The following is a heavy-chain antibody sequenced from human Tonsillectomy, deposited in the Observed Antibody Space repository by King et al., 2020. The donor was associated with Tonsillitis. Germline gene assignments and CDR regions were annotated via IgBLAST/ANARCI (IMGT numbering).Heavy chain of an antibody. V-gene: IGHV3-30*02. CDR2: IRSDGSSK. J-gene: IGHJ4*02. CDR3: AKGGDGFGY. CDR1: GFTFNNYG. D-gene: IGHD5-24*01. Sequence: QLVQSGGGVVQPGGSLRLPCEASGFTFNNYGMHWVRQAPGKGPEWVSFIRSDGSSKLYVDPVKGRFAISRDNFKNTLFLQMNSLRAEDTALYYCAKGGDGFGYWGQGTLVTVSS.